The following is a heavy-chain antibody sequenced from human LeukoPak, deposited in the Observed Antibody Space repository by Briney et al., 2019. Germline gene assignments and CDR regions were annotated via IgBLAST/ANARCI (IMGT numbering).Heavy chain of an antibody. J-gene: IGHJ4*02. D-gene: IGHD1-26*01. CDR2: INPNSGGT. CDR3: ARGIVGATGKYYFDY. CDR1: GYTFTGYY. Sequence: ASVKVSCKASGYTFTGYYMHWVRQAPGQGLEWMGWINPNSGGTNYAQKFQDRVTMTRDTSISTAYMELSRLRSDDTAVYYCARGIVGATGKYYFDYWGQGTLVTVSS. V-gene: IGHV1-2*02.